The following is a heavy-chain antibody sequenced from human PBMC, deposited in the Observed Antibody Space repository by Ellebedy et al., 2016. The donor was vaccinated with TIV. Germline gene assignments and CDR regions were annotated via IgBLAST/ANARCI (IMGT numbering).Heavy chain of an antibody. D-gene: IGHD3-10*01. J-gene: IGHJ4*02. CDR3: ARAGGAGVALVRGGLDY. Sequence: GESLKISCAASGFTINSNYVSWVRQAPGKGLEWVSVIYSGVNTYYADSVRGRFTISRDSSKNTVYLQMNSLRAEDTAVYYCARAGGAGVALVRGGLDYWGQGTLVTVSS. V-gene: IGHV3-53*01. CDR2: IYSGVNT. CDR1: GFTINSNY.